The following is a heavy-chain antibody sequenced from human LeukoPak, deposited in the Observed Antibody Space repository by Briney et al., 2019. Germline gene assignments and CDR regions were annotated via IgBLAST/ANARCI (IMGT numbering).Heavy chain of an antibody. CDR2: ISYDGSNK. J-gene: IGHJ2*01. D-gene: IGHD6-13*01. Sequence: GGSLRLSCAASGFTFRSYDMHWVRQAPGKGLQWVAVISYDGSNKYHTDSVKGRFTISRDNSKNTLYLQMNSLRAEDTAVYYCAKDSEIAAAGPYWYFDLWGRGTPVPVSS. CDR1: GFTFRSYD. CDR3: AKDSEIAAAGPYWYFDL. V-gene: IGHV3-30*18.